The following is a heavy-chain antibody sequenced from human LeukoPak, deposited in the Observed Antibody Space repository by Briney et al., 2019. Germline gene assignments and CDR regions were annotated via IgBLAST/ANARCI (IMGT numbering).Heavy chain of an antibody. Sequence: GGSLRLSCAASGFTFSTYAMTWVRQAPGKGLEWVSSISGSGATTYYADSVKGRFTVSRDDAKNTLYLQMSSLRAEDTAMYYCHPLAYISDWGQGTLVTVSS. CDR3: HPLAYISD. J-gene: IGHJ4*02. CDR2: ISGSGATT. V-gene: IGHV3-23*01. D-gene: IGHD6-19*01. CDR1: GFTFSTYA.